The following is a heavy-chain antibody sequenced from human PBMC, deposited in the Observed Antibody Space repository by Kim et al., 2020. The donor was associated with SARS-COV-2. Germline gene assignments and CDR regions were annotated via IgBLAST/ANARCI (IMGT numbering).Heavy chain of an antibody. D-gene: IGHD4-17*01. J-gene: IGHJ5*02. CDR2: IYYAENT. CDR1: GGSISSSRYF. Sequence: SETLSLTCTVSGGSISSSRYFWGWIRQPPGKGLEWIGSIYYAENTYYNPSLKSRVTISVDKSKNHFSLKLTSVTAADTAVYYCARHWEYADYPSCFDPWGQGTLVTVSS. CDR3: ARHWEYADYPSCFDP. V-gene: IGHV4-39*01.